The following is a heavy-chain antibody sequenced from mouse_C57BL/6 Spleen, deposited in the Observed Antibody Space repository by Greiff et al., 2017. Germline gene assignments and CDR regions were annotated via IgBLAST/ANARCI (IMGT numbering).Heavy chain of an antibody. CDR1: GYAFSSYW. V-gene: IGHV1-80*01. J-gene: IGHJ2*01. CDR2: IYPGDGDT. D-gene: IGHD1-2*01. CDR3: ARGGVGYYFDY. Sequence: VQLQQSGASVKISCKASGYAFSSYWMNWVKQRPGKGLEWIGQIYPGDGDTNYNGKFKGKATLTADKSSSTAYMQLSSLTSEDSAVYFCARGGVGYYFDYWGQGTTLTVSS.